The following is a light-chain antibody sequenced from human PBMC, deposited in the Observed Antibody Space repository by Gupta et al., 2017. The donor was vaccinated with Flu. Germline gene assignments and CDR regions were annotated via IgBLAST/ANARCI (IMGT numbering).Light chain of an antibody. V-gene: IGKV1-39*01. CDR2: NAS. CDR3: QQTDNTSWT. CDR1: QNISIY. Sequence: DIQMTQSPSSLSASVGDRVTIACRASQNISIYLNWYQQKPGKAPNLLIYNASNLQSGVPSKFSGGGSGTDFALSISSLQPEDFATYYCQQTDNTSWTFGQGTKVEIK. J-gene: IGKJ1*01.